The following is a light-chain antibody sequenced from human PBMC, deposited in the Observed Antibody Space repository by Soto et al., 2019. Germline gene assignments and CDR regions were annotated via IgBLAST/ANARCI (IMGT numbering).Light chain of an antibody. CDR3: QQHSNWPPYT. CDR2: DAS. J-gene: IGKJ2*01. CDR1: QRFSSY. Sequence: EIVLTQSPATLSFSPGERATLSCRASQRFSSYLAWYQQKPGQAPRLLIYDASNRATGIPARFSGSGSRSAFSLTISRLEPKDFAVYYCQQHSNWPPYTSGQGTKLQIK. V-gene: IGKV3-11*01.